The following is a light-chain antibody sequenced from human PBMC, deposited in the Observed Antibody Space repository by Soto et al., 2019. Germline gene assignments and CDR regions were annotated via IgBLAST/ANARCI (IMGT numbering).Light chain of an antibody. Sequence: QAVLTQPPSASGTPGQRVTISCSGSSSNIGRNTVNWYQQLPGTAPKLLIYSNNQRPSGVPDRFSGSKSGTSASLAISGLQSEDEADYYCAAWDDSLNGWVFGGGTKLNVL. CDR1: SSNIGRNT. V-gene: IGLV1-44*01. CDR2: SNN. J-gene: IGLJ3*02. CDR3: AAWDDSLNGWV.